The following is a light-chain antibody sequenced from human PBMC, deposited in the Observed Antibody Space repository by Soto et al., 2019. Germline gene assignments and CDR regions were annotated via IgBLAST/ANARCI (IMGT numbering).Light chain of an antibody. V-gene: IGLV3-1*01. J-gene: IGLJ2*01. CDR3: QAWDGSTVV. Sequence: SYELTQPPSVSVSPGQTASITCYGDKLGDKYACWYQQKPGQSPVLVIYQDSKRPSGIPERFSGSNSGNTATLTISGTQAMDEADYYCQAWDGSTVVFGGGTKLTVL. CDR1: KLGDKY. CDR2: QDS.